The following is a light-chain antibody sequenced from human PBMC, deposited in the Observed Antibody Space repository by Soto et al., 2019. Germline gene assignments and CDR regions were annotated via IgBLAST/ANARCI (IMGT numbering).Light chain of an antibody. J-gene: IGKJ4*01. V-gene: IGKV3-20*01. Sequence: EIVLTQSPGTLSLSPGERSTLSCRASQSVSSSYLAWYQHQPGQAPRPLIYGASSGATRIPDRFSGSGSGTEFTLTISRLEPEDFAVYYCQQYGSSPHTFGGGTKVEIK. CDR2: GAS. CDR1: QSVSSSY. CDR3: QQYGSSPHT.